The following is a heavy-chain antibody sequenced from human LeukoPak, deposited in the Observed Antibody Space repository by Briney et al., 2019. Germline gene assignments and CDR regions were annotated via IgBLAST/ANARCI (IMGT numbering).Heavy chain of an antibody. CDR3: ATAGPYNGPVYLDY. J-gene: IGHJ4*02. CDR1: GYTFTSYY. V-gene: IGHV1-46*01. Sequence: ASVKVSCKASGYTFTSYYMHWVRQAPGQGLEWMGIINPSGGSTSYAQKFQGRVTMTRDMSTSTAYMELSSLRSEDTAMYYCATAGPYNGPVYLDYWGQGTLVTVSS. CDR2: INPSGGST. D-gene: IGHD1-1*01.